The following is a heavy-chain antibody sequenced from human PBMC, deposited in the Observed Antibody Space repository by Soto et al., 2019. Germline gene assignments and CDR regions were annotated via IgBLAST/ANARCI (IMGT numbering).Heavy chain of an antibody. D-gene: IGHD5-12*01. CDR1: GFTFSSYA. CDR3: ARSSTWATINYYYYGMDV. CDR2: ISGSGGST. J-gene: IGHJ6*02. Sequence: GGSLRLSCAASGFTFSSYAMSWVRQAPGKGLEWVSAISGSGGSTYYADSVKGRFTISRDNSKNTLYLQMNSLRAEDTAVYYCARSSTWATINYYYYGMDVWGQGTTVTVSS. V-gene: IGHV3-23*01.